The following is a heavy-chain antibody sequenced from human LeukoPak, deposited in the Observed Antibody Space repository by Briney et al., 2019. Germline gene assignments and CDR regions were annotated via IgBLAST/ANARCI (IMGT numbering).Heavy chain of an antibody. V-gene: IGHV1-18*01. CDR2: ISPYNGNT. J-gene: IGHJ4*02. CDR1: GYTFTSYG. CDR3: ARQESVLHYDFWSGYFYYFDY. Sequence: ASVKVSCKASGYTFTSYGICWVRQAPGQGLEWMGWISPYNGNTNYAQKLQGRVTMTTDTSTSTAYMELRSLRSDDTAVYYCARQESVLHYDFWSGYFYYFDYWGQGTLVTVSS. D-gene: IGHD3-3*01.